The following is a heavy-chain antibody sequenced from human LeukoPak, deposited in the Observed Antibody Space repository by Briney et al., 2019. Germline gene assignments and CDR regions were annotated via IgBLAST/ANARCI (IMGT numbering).Heavy chain of an antibody. CDR2: VTGGGATGVSGSGGTT. V-gene: IGHV3-23*01. CDR3: TSSFPHYGSGGYDN. Sequence: PGGSLRLSCAASGLTFSSYAMSWVRQAPGKGPEWVSGVTGGGATGVSGSGGTTYYADSVKGRFTISRDNSKNTLYLQMNSLRAEDTAVYYCTSSFPHYGSGGYDNWGQGTLVTVSS. J-gene: IGHJ4*02. D-gene: IGHD3-10*01. CDR1: GLTFSSYA.